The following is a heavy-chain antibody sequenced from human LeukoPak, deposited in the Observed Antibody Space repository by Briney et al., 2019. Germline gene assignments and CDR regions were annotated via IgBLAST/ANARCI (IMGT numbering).Heavy chain of an antibody. D-gene: IGHD3-3*01. CDR3: ARDRENDFWSGYPDYYYMDV. CDR1: GGTFSSYA. CDR2: IIPIFGTA. J-gene: IGHJ6*03. V-gene: IGHV1-69*13. Sequence: GASVKVSCKASGGTFSSYAIGWVQQAPGQGLEWMGGIIPIFGTANYAQKFQGRVTITADESTSTAYMELSSLRSEDTAVYYCARDRENDFWSGYPDYYYMDVWGKGTTVTVSS.